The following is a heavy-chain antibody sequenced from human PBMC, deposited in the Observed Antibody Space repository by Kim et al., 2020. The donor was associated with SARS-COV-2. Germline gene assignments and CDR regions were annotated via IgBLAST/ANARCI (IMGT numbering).Heavy chain of an antibody. CDR1: GFTFSDYY. J-gene: IGHJ6*02. CDR3: ARYRSLWFGESV. CDR2: ISSSGSTR. Sequence: GGSLRLSCAASGFTFSDYYMSWIRQAPGKGLEWVAYISSSGSTRYYADSVKGRFTISRDNAKNSLYLQMNSLRAEDTAVYYCARYRSLWFGESVWGQGTTVTVSS. V-gene: IGHV3-11*04. D-gene: IGHD3-10*01.